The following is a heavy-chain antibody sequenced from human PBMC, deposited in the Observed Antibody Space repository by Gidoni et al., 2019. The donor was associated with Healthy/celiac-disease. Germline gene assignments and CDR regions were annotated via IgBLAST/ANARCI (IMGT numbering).Heavy chain of an antibody. Sequence: EVQLVESGGGLVQPGGSLRLSCAASGFPFSRYTMNWVRQAPGKGLEWVSYISSSSSTIYYADSVKGRFTISRDNAKNSLYLQMNSLIDEDTAVYYCARAFNYDILTGAADAFDIWGQGTMVTVSS. CDR3: ARAFNYDILTGAADAFDI. CDR1: GFPFSRYT. V-gene: IGHV3-48*02. J-gene: IGHJ3*02. CDR2: ISSSSSTI. D-gene: IGHD3-9*01.